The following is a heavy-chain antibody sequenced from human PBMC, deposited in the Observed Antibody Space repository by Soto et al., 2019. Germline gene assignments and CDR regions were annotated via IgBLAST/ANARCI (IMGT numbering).Heavy chain of an antibody. J-gene: IGHJ4*02. CDR2: ISGSGGST. D-gene: IGHD3-10*01. V-gene: IGHV3-23*01. CDR1: GFTFSSYA. CDR3: ANLMYRYMVRGVSDY. Sequence: EVQLLESGGGLVQPGGSLRLSCAASGFTFSSYAMSWVRQAPGKGLEWVSAISGSGGSTYYADSVKGRFTISRDNSKNTLYLQMNSLRAEDTAVYYCANLMYRYMVRGVSDYWGQGTLVTVSS.